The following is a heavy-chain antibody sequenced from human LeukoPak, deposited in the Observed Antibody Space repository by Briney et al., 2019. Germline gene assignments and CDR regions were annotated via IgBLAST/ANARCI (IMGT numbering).Heavy chain of an antibody. CDR1: GFMFSKYA. J-gene: IGHJ4*02. CDR3: AKDFSSSSWIRFDY. CDR2: ISGSGFST. Sequence: PGGSVRLSCEASGFMFSKYAMSWVRQTPGKGLEWVSAISGSGFSTFYADSVKGRFTISRDNSKSTLYLHMHSLSADDTALYYCAKDFSSSSWIRFDYWGQGALVTVSS. V-gene: IGHV3-23*01. D-gene: IGHD6-13*01.